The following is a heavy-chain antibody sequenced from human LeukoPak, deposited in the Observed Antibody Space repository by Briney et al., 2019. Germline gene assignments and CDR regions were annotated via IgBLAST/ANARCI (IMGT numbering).Heavy chain of an antibody. CDR2: INQDGSEK. Sequence: GGSLRLSCAASGFTSHNNWMSWVRQAPGKGLEWVANINQDGSEKNYVDSVKGRFTISRDNAKNSLSLQMNSLRAEDTAVYYCARRSPLEWLSEQYYFDYWGQGTLVTVSS. D-gene: IGHD3-3*01. CDR1: GFTSHNNW. V-gene: IGHV3-7*03. CDR3: ARRSPLEWLSEQYYFDY. J-gene: IGHJ4*02.